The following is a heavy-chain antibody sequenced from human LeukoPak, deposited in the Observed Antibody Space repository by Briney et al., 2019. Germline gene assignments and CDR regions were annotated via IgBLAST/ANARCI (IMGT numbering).Heavy chain of an antibody. Sequence: SETLSLTCTVSGYSISGGYSWDWIRQPPGKGLEWIGSIYHSGSSYYNPSLKSRVTISVDTSKNQFSLKLSSVTAADTAVYYCARDAVVGSYYYSYFDYWGQGTLVTVSS. CDR1: GYSISGGYS. D-gene: IGHD1-26*01. CDR3: ARDAVVGSYYYSYFDY. V-gene: IGHV4-38-2*02. CDR2: IYHSGSS. J-gene: IGHJ4*02.